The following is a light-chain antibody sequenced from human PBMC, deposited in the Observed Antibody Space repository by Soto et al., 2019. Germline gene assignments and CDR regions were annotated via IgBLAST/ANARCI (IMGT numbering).Light chain of an antibody. Sequence: DIQMTQSPSTLSGSVGDRVTITCRASQTISSWLAWYQQKPGKAPKLLIYKASTLKSGVPSRFSGSGSGTESTLTISSLQPDDFATYYCQHYNSYSEAFGQETKVDIK. V-gene: IGKV1-5*03. CDR2: KAS. CDR3: QHYNSYSEA. CDR1: QTISSW. J-gene: IGKJ1*01.